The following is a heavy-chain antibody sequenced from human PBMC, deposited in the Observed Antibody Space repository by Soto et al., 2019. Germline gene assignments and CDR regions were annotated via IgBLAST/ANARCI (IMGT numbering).Heavy chain of an antibody. CDR1: GGSFSGYY. Sequence: SETLSLTCAVYGGSFSGYYWSWIRQPPGKGLEWIGEINHSGSTNYNPSLKSRVTISVDTSKNQFSLKLSSVTAADTAVYYCAGRKIFGVVMLYYFDYWGQG. CDR3: AGRKIFGVVMLYYFDY. CDR2: INHSGST. J-gene: IGHJ4*02. D-gene: IGHD3-3*01. V-gene: IGHV4-34*01.